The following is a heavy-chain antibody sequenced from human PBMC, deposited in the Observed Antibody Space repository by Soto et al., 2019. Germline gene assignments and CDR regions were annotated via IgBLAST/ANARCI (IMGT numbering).Heavy chain of an antibody. CDR2: IKQDGSEK. CDR1: GFTFSSYW. D-gene: IGHD5-12*01. Sequence: PGGSLRLSCAASGFTFSSYWMSWVRQAPGKGLEWVANIKQDGSEKYYVDSVKGRFTISRDNAKNSLYLQMNSLRAEDTAVYYCARNPRYSGYDLDPKGYFDYWGQGTLVTVSS. V-gene: IGHV3-7*01. J-gene: IGHJ4*02. CDR3: ARNPRYSGYDLDPKGYFDY.